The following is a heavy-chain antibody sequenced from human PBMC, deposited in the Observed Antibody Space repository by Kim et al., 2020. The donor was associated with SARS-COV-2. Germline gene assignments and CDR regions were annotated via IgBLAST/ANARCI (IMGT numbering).Heavy chain of an antibody. Sequence: SETLSLTCTVSGGSISSYYGSWIRQPPGKGLEWIGYIYYSGSTNYNPSLKSRVTISVDTSKNQFSLKLSSVTAADTAVYYCASTLEIAAAGTGMDVWGQGTTVTVSS. V-gene: IGHV4-59*08. CDR2: IYYSGST. D-gene: IGHD6-13*01. CDR1: GGSISSYY. J-gene: IGHJ6*02. CDR3: ASTLEIAAAGTGMDV.